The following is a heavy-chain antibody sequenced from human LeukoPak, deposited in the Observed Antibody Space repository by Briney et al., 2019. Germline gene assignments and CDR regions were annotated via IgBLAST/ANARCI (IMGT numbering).Heavy chain of an antibody. J-gene: IGHJ1*01. CDR2: ISGSGGST. CDR1: GFTFSSYW. V-gene: IGHV3-23*01. Sequence: GGSLRLSCAASGFTFSSYWMSWVRQAPGKGLEWVSAISGSGGSTYYADSVKGRFTISRDNSKNTLYLQMNSLRAEDTAVYYCAKEGYSSGWYFYFQHWGQGTLVTVSS. CDR3: AKEGYSSGWYFYFQH. D-gene: IGHD6-19*01.